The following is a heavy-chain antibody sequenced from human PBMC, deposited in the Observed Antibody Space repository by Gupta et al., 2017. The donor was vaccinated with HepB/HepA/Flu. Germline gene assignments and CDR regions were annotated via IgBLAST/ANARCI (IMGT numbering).Heavy chain of an antibody. CDR3: ARDGDVTGDGYYFDY. Sequence: QVQLVESGGGLVKPGGSLRLSCAASGFTFSDHFMRWIRHSPGKGLEWASDISGLVSTVYYADSVKGRFTISRDNANNSLYLQMNSLTAEDTALYYCARDGDVTGDGYYFDYWGQGALVTVSS. D-gene: IGHD1-20*01. J-gene: IGHJ4*02. CDR1: GFTFSDHF. CDR2: ISGLVSTV. V-gene: IGHV3-11*04.